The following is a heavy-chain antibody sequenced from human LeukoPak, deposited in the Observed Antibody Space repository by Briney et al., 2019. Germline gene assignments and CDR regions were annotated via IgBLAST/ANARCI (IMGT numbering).Heavy chain of an antibody. CDR2: INNSGST. D-gene: IGHD5-12*01. V-gene: IGHV4-34*01. CDR1: GGSFSGYY. J-gene: IGHJ4*02. Sequence: PSETLSLTCAVYGGSFSGYYWSWIRQPPGKGLEWIGEINNSGSTNYNPSLKSRVTISVDTSKNQFSLKLSSVTAADTAVYYCARGDGGYDFNYWGQGTLVTVSS. CDR3: ARGDGGYDFNY.